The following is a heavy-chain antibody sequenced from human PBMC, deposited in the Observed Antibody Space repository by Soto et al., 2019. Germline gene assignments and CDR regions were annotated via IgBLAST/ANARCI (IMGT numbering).Heavy chain of an antibody. J-gene: IGHJ3*02. Sequence: QITLKESGPPLVKPTQTLTLTCTFSGFSLSTSGVGVGWIRQPPGKALEWLALIYWDDDKRYSPSLKSRLTITKDTYKPQVVLTMTNMDPVDTATYYCAHSLFYYADAGENDAFDIWGQGTMVTVSS. D-gene: IGHD2-8*01. CDR1: GFSLSTSGVG. CDR2: IYWDDDK. V-gene: IGHV2-5*02. CDR3: AHSLFYYADAGENDAFDI.